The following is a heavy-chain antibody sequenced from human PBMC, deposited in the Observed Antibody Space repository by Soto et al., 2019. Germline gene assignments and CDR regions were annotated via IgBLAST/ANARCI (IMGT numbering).Heavy chain of an antibody. J-gene: IGHJ3*02. Sequence: PGGSLRLSCAASGFTFSSYGMHWVRQAPGKGLEWVAVISYDGSNKYYADSVKGRFTISRDNSKNTLYLQMNSLRAEDTAVHYCARTSTPDAFDIWGQGTMVTVSS. D-gene: IGHD2-2*01. CDR2: ISYDGSNK. V-gene: IGHV3-30*03. CDR3: ARTSTPDAFDI. CDR1: GFTFSSYG.